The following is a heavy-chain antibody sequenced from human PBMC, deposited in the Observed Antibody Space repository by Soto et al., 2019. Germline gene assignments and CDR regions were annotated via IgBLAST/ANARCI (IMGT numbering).Heavy chain of an antibody. Sequence: ASVKVSCKASGYTFTSYGISWVRQAPGQGLEWMGWISAYNGNTNYAQKLQGRVTMTTDTSTSTAYMELRSLRFDDTAVYYCARDTGDGTIFGVVYGMDVWGQGTTVTVSS. J-gene: IGHJ6*02. CDR3: ARDTGDGTIFGVVYGMDV. CDR2: ISAYNGNT. D-gene: IGHD3-3*01. V-gene: IGHV1-18*04. CDR1: GYTFTSYG.